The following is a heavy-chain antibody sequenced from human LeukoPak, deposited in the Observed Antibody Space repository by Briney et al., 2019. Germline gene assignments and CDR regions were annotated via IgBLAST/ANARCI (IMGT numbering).Heavy chain of an antibody. D-gene: IGHD5-12*01. CDR3: AKNSGYDLPHLFDY. J-gene: IGHJ4*02. Sequence: GGSLRLSCAASGLPFSTYGMHWVRQAPGKGLEWVSAISSSGGSTYYADSVKGRFTISRDNSKNTLYLQMNSLRAEDTAVYYCAKNSGYDLPHLFDYWGQGTLVTVSS. CDR2: ISSSGGST. V-gene: IGHV3-23*01. CDR1: GLPFSTYG.